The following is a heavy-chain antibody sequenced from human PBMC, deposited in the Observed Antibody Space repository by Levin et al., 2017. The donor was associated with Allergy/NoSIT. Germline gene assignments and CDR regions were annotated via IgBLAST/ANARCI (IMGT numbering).Heavy chain of an antibody. CDR3: ATGDCSGGSCHGFDI. J-gene: IGHJ3*02. V-gene: IGHV3-15*01. D-gene: IGHD2-15*01. CDR1: GFIFSSVW. CDR2: IKRKIDGETT. Sequence: GGSLRLSCAASGFIFSSVWMTWVRQAPGKGLEWVGRIKRKIDGETTDYAAPVKGRFTISRDDSKNTLYMQMNSLKTEDTAIYYCATGDCSGGSCHGFDIWGQGTMVTVSS.